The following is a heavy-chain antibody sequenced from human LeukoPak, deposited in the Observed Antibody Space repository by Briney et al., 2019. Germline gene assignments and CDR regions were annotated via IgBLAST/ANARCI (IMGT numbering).Heavy chain of an antibody. V-gene: IGHV3-69-1*01. D-gene: IGHD3-10*01. CDR3: ASLYGSGPNWFDP. Sequence: GGSLRLSCAASGFTFSDFYMTWIRQAPGKGLEWISYITSAGSTYYAGSVKGRFTISRDNAKNSLYLQMNSLRAEDTAVYYCASLYGSGPNWFDPWGQGTLVTVSS. CDR1: GFTFSDFY. CDR2: ITSAGST. J-gene: IGHJ5*02.